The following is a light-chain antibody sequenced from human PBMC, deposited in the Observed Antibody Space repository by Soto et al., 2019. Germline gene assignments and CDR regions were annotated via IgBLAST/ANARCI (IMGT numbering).Light chain of an antibody. J-gene: IGLJ2*01. Sequence: QSVLTQPASVSGSPGQSSTISCTGTSSDVGSYNLVSWYQQHPGKAPKLMIYEVSKRPSGVSNRFSGSKSGNTASLTISGLQAEDEADYYCCSYAGSSTHVVFGGGTKLPVL. V-gene: IGLV2-23*02. CDR2: EVS. CDR1: SSDVGSYNL. CDR3: CSYAGSSTHVV.